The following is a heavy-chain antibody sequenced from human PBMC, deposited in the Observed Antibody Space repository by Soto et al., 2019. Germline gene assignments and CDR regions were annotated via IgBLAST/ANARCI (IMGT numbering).Heavy chain of an antibody. CDR2: ISYDGSNK. J-gene: IGHJ4*02. V-gene: IGHV3-30-3*01. Sequence: GGSLRLSCAASGFTFSSYAMHWVRQAPGKGLEWVAVISYDGSNKYYADSVKGRFTISRDNSKNTLYLQMNSLRAEDTAVYYCARDQGDYDILTGYYRPPLDYWGQGTLVTVSS. D-gene: IGHD3-9*01. CDR3: ARDQGDYDILTGYYRPPLDY. CDR1: GFTFSSYA.